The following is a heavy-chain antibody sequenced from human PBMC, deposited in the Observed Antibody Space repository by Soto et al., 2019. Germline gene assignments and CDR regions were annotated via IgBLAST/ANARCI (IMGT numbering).Heavy chain of an antibody. CDR3: ARSSHKESWFDP. CDR1: TGSISDFY. D-gene: IGHD6-13*01. V-gene: IGHV4-59*10. J-gene: IGHJ5*02. Sequence: SETMSLTCAFYTGSISDFYWHLIRQSAGKGLEWIGRTHGSGSATYNPSLRSRVTMSVDTSKNQFSLKVNSVTGADTAVYYCARSSHKESWFDPWGQGTLVTVSS. CDR2: THGSGSA.